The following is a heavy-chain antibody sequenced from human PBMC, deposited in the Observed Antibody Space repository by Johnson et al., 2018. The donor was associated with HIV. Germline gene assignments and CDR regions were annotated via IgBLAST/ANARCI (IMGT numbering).Heavy chain of an antibody. CDR2: IDTEGSGT. CDR3: ARSRWADDAFDG. D-gene: IGHD1-26*01. V-gene: IGHV3-74*03. CDR1: GFSFSTYW. J-gene: IGHJ3*01. Sequence: VQLVESGGSLVQPGGSLRLSCAASGFSFSTYWMHWVRRVPGKGLVWVSRIDTEGSGTTYADSVKGRFTISRDNAKNTVYLQMISLRAEDMAVYYCARSRWADDAFDGWGQGTMVTVSS.